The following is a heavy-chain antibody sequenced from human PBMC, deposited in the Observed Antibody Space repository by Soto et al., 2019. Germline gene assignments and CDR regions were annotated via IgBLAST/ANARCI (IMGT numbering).Heavy chain of an antibody. J-gene: IGHJ4*02. CDR3: TTRFGGVGANDY. V-gene: IGHV3-15*07. CDR1: GFTFSNAW. CDR2: IKSKTDGGTI. Sequence: EVQLVESGGGLVKPGGSLRLSCAASGFTFSNAWMNWVRQAPGKGLEWVGRIKSKTDGGTIDYAAPVKGRFTISRDDSKDTLYLQMNSLKTEDTALYYCTTRFGGVGANDYWGQGTLVTVSS. D-gene: IGHD3-16*01.